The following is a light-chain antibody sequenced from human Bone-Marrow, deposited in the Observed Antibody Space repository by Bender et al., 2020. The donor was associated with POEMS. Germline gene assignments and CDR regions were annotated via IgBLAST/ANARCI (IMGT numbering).Light chain of an antibody. Sequence: NFMLTQPHSVSESVGKTVTISCTRSSGNIATNFVHWYRQRPGSAPTTVIYDDNQRPSGVPARFAGSIDSSSNSASLTISALRSEDEDVYYCQSYDYDYEGVFGGGTKLIVL. CDR2: DDN. CDR1: SGNIATNF. CDR3: QSYDYDYEGV. J-gene: IGLJ3*02. V-gene: IGLV6-57*04.